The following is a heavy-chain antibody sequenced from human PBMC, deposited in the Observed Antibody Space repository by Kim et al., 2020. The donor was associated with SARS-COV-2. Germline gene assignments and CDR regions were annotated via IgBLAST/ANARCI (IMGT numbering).Heavy chain of an antibody. CDR2: ISYDGSNK. Sequence: GGSLRLSCAASGFTFSSYAMHWVCQAPGKGLERVAVISYDGSNKYYADSVKGRFTTSRDNSKNTPYLQMNSLRAEDTAVYYCAGIRSGSYRGGFDYWGQGTLVTVSS. D-gene: IGHD3-10*01. J-gene: IGHJ4*02. V-gene: IGHV3-30*04. CDR1: GFTFSSYA. CDR3: AGIRSGSYRGGFDY.